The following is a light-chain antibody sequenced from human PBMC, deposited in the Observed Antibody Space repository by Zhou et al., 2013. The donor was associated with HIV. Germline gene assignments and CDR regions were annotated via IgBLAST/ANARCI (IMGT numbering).Light chain of an antibody. Sequence: DVQMTQSPSSLSASVGDRVXITCRASQGIGTYLAWYQQKPGEVPRLLIYAASTLQSGVPSRFSGSGSGTHFTLTISSLQPEDVGAYFCQKCNSDPFTFGPGTKVHIK. J-gene: IGKJ3*01. CDR1: QGIGTY. V-gene: IGKV1-27*01. CDR2: AAS. CDR3: QKCNSDPFT.